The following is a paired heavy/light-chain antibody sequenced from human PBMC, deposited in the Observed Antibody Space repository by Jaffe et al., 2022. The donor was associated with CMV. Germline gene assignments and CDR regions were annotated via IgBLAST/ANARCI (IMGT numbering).Light chain of an antibody. CDR1: QSVTSSR. V-gene: IGKV3-20*01. CDR3: QQYGSTPPEIT. CDR2: GAS. Sequence: EIVLTQSPGTLSLSPGERATLSCWASQSVTSSRLAWYQQKPGQAPRLLMYGASNRATGIPDRFSGSGSGTDFTLTITRVEPEDFAVYYCQQYGSTPPEITFGGGTKVEIK. J-gene: IGKJ4*01.
Heavy chain of an antibody. J-gene: IGHJ6*03. CDR3: ARGLWQQPPGHLGYCSGGRCVSIYYYYYMDV. CDR2: MYDGGDI. CDR1: GGSIRDYY. D-gene: IGHD2-15*01. V-gene: IGHV4-59*01. Sequence: QVQLQESGPGLVKPSETLSLTCTVSGGSIRDYYWNWIRQPPGKGLEWIGSMYDGGDITYNPSLKSRVTISGDTSKKQFSLKLSSVTAADTARYYCARGLWQQPPGHLGYCSGGRCVSIYYYYYMDVWGKGTTVTVSS.